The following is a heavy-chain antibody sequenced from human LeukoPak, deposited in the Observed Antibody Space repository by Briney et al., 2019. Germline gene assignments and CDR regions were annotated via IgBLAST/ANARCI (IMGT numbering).Heavy chain of an antibody. CDR3: ARSLKGWFDP. J-gene: IGHJ5*02. CDR2: IYCSGTT. V-gene: IGHV4-39*07. CDR1: GGSISTSTYY. D-gene: IGHD4/OR15-4a*01. Sequence: PSETLSLTCTVSGGSISTSTYYWGWIRQSPGKGLEWIGCIYCSGTTYYNPSLKSRLTISVDTSKNQFSLKLSSVTAADTAVYYCARSLKGWFDPWGQGTLVTVSS.